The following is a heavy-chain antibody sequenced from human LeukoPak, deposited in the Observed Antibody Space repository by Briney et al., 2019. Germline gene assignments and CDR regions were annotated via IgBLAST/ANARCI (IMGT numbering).Heavy chain of an antibody. CDR1: GFTFGDYA. CDR2: IRSKAYGGTT. J-gene: IGHJ3*02. V-gene: IGHV3-49*03. CDR3: TRDSPGSGSYYEENAFDI. Sequence: GGSLRLSCTASGFTFGDYAMSWFRQAPGKGLEWVGFIRSKAYGGTTEYAASVKGRFTISRDDSKSIAYLQMNSLKTEDTAVYYCTRDSPGSGSYYEENAFDIWGQGTMVTVSS. D-gene: IGHD3-10*01.